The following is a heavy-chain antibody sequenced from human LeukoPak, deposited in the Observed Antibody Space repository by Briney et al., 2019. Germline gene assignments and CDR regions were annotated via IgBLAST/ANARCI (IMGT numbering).Heavy chain of an antibody. CDR1: GGSLSSYY. D-gene: IGHD6-19*01. V-gene: IGHV4-59*01. J-gene: IGHJ4*02. Sequence: SETLSLTCTVSGGSLSSYYWSWIRQPPGKGLERIGYIYYSGSTNYNPSLKSRVTISVDTSKNQFSLKLSSVTAADTAVYYCARGMSIHSSGWNYWGQGTLVTVSS. CDR3: ARGMSIHSSGWNY. CDR2: IYYSGST.